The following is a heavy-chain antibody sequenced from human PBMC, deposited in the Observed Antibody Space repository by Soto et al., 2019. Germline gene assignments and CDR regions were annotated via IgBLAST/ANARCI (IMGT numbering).Heavy chain of an antibody. CDR2: INPNSGGT. J-gene: IGHJ4*02. CDR1: GYTFTGYY. Sequence: ASVKVSCKASGYTFTGYYMHWVRQAPGQGLEWMGWINPNSGGTNYAQKFQGWVTMTRDTSISTAYMELSSLRSDDTAVYYCAREFTPGRSNYDYWGLGTLVTVSS. V-gene: IGHV1-2*04. D-gene: IGHD3-10*01. CDR3: AREFTPGRSNYDY.